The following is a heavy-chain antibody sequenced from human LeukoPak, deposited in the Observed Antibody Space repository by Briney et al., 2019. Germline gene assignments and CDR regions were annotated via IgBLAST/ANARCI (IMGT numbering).Heavy chain of an antibody. D-gene: IGHD2-8*01. CDR2: IYHSGST. J-gene: IGHJ6*03. CDR3: ARDKSSVLPYYYYYYMDV. Sequence: KPSETLSLTCTVSGYSISSGYYWGWIRQPPGKGLEWIGSIYHSGSTYYNPSLKSRVTISVDTSKNQFSLKLSSVTAADTAVYYCARDKSSVLPYYYYYYMDVWGKGTTVTVSS. CDR1: GYSISSGYY. V-gene: IGHV4-38-2*02.